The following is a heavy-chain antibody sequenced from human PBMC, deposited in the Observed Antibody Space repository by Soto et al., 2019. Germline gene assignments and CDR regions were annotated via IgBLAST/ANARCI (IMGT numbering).Heavy chain of an antibody. CDR3: ARDYSSGWSTNFWGKGENWFDP. Sequence: QVQLVQSGAEVKKPGASVKVSCKTSGYTFTSYGISWVRQAPGQGLEWMGWISPYNGKTNYAQKVQGRVTMTTDTSTSTAYMELRSLSSDDRAVYYCARDYSSGWSTNFWGKGENWFDPWGQGTLVTVSS. V-gene: IGHV1-18*01. J-gene: IGHJ5*02. CDR2: ISPYNGKT. D-gene: IGHD6-19*01. CDR1: GYTFTSYG.